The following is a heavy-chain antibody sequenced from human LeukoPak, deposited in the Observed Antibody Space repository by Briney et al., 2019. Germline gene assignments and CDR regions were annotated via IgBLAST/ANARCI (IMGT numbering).Heavy chain of an antibody. CDR1: GFTFSSYG. CDR2: IWYDGSNK. J-gene: IGHJ4*02. V-gene: IGHV3-33*01. CDR3: ARDWGWRSPGRTYYFDY. D-gene: IGHD3-16*01. Sequence: PGRSLLLSCAASGFTFSSYGMHWVRQAPGKGLEWVAVIWYDGSNKYYADSVKGRFTISRDNSKNTLYLQMNSLRAEDTAVYYCARDWGWRSPGRTYYFDYWGQGTLVTVSS.